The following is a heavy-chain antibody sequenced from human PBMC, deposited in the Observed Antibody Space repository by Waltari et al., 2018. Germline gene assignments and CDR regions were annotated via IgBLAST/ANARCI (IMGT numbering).Heavy chain of an antibody. CDR3: ARGAPASGFDP. V-gene: IGHV4-31*03. CDR2: IYYSGST. Sequence: QVQLQESGPGLVKPSQTLSLTCTVPGGSISSGGYYCSWIRQHPGKGLEWIGYIYYSGSTYYNPSLKSRVTISVDTSKNQFSLKLSSVTAADTAVYYCARGAPASGFDPWGQGTLVTVSS. D-gene: IGHD3-10*01. J-gene: IGHJ5*02. CDR1: GGSISSGGYY.